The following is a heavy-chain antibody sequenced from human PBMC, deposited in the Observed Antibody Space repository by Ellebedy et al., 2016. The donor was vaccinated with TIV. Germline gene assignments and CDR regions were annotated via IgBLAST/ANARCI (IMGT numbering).Heavy chain of an antibody. CDR3: ARMVYGSGWDGYFDP. CDR1: GYSFTNYW. CDR2: IYPRDSDT. Sequence: GESLKISCKGSGYSFTNYWIGWVRQMPGKGLEWMGFIYPRDSDTRYSPSSQGQVTISADKSSNTAYLQWRSLKASDTAVYYCARMVYGSGWDGYFDPWGQGTLVTVSS. J-gene: IGHJ5*02. D-gene: IGHD6-19*01. V-gene: IGHV5-51*01.